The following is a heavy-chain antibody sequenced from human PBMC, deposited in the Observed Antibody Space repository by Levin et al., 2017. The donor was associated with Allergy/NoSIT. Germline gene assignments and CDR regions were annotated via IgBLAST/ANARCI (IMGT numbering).Heavy chain of an antibody. CDR2: IKQDGSEK. CDR1: GFTFSSYW. V-gene: IGHV3-7*01. D-gene: IGHD2-2*01. CDR3: ARRALGYCSSTSCYFFDY. J-gene: IGHJ4*02. Sequence: ETLSLTCAASGFTFSSYWMSWVRQAPGKGLEWVANIKQDGSEKYYVDSVKGRFTISRDNAKNSLYLQMNSLRAEDTAVYYCARRALGYCSSTSCYFFDYWGQGTLVTVSS.